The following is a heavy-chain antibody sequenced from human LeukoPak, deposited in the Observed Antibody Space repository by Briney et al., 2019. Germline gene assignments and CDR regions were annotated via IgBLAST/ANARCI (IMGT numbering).Heavy chain of an antibody. Sequence: SETLSLTCTVSGGSISSYYWSWIRQPPGKGLEWIGYIYYSGSTNYNPSLKSRVTISVDTSKNQFSLKLSSVTAADTAVYYCARRTYYDFWSGYPNWFDPWGRGTLVTVSS. V-gene: IGHV4-59*12. CDR1: GGSISSYY. CDR2: IYYSGST. J-gene: IGHJ5*02. D-gene: IGHD3-3*01. CDR3: ARRTYYDFWSGYPNWFDP.